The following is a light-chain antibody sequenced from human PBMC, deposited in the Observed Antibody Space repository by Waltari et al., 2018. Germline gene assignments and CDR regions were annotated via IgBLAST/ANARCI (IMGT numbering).Light chain of an antibody. Sequence: DIVMTQSPLSLPVTPEEPASISCRSSQSLLHSNGYNYLDWYLQKPGQSPQVLIYLGSNRASGVTDRFSGSGSGTDFTLKISRVEAEDVGVYYCMQALQTPFTFGQGTKLEIK. CDR3: MQALQTPFT. J-gene: IGKJ2*01. V-gene: IGKV2-28*01. CDR2: LGS. CDR1: QSLLHSNGYNY.